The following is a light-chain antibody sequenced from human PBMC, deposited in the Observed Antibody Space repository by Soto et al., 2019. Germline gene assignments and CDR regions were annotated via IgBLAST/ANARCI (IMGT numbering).Light chain of an antibody. CDR3: HQYGSSPST. CDR1: QSVGSNY. Sequence: EIVLTQSPGTLSLSPGERAALSCRASQSVGSNYLAWYQQKPGQAPRLLIYGASNRATGISDRFSGSGSGTDFTLTISRLEPEDFAVYYCHQYGSSPSTFGQGTKAEIK. V-gene: IGKV3-20*01. J-gene: IGKJ1*01. CDR2: GAS.